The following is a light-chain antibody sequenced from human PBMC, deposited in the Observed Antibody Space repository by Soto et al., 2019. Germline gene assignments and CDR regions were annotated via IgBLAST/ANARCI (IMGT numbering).Light chain of an antibody. J-gene: IGKJ5*01. CDR2: AAS. V-gene: IGKV1-39*01. CDR1: QSISSY. Sequence: IQMTQSPSSLSASVRDRVTITCRASQSISSYLNWYQQKPGKAPKLLIYAASSLQSGVPSRFSGSGSGTDFTLTISSLQPEDFANYYCQQSYSTPSITFGQGTRLEIK. CDR3: QQSYSTPSIT.